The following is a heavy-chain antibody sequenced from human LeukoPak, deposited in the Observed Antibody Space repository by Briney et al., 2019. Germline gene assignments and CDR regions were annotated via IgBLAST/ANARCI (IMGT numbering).Heavy chain of an antibody. CDR3: ASDEGNYFDY. CDR2: ISRNSTYI. V-gene: IGHV3-21*01. Sequence: RGSLRLSCAASGFTFSSYIMNWVRQAPGKGLEWVASISRNSTYINYADSVKGRFTISRDNARNSLFLQMNSLRAEDTAIYYCASDEGNYFDYWGQGTLVTVSS. J-gene: IGHJ4*02. CDR1: GFTFSSYI.